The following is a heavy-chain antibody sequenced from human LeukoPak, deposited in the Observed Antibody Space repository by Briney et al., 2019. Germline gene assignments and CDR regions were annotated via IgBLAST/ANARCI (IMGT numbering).Heavy chain of an antibody. CDR2: INHSRST. CDR1: GGSFSGYY. D-gene: IGHD4-23*01. J-gene: IGHJ2*01. V-gene: IGHV4-34*01. CDR3: ARLSRGQVPTVVTARGIPHWYFDL. Sequence: PSETLSLTCAVHGGSFSGYYWSGIPHPPGKGLECIGEINHSRSTNYNPSLKSRVTLSVDTSKNQFSLKLSSVTAADTAVYYCARLSRGQVPTVVTARGIPHWYFDLWGRGTLVTVSS.